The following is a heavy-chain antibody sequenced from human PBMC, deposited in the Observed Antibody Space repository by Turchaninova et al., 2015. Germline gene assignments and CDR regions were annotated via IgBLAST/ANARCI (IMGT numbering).Heavy chain of an antibody. J-gene: IGHJ4*02. CDR3: ARGGMTPIRVDY. V-gene: IGHV4-34*02. Sequence: QVQLQKWGAGLLRPSETLSLSCAVYGGSFSGYYWRWIRQPPGKGLGWNGEINQSGRTKDNPSRKSLVTILVDTSKNQFSLILNSVTAADTAVYYCARGGMTPIRVDYWGQGALVTVSS. CDR2: INQSGRT. D-gene: IGHD2-21*02. CDR1: GGSFSGYY.